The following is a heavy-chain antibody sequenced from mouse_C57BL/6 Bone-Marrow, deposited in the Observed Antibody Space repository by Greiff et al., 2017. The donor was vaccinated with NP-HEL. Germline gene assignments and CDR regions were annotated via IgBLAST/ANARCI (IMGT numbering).Heavy chain of an antibody. D-gene: IGHD1-1*01. CDR3: ATIYYYGSSFF. CDR2: ISYDGSN. V-gene: IGHV3-6*01. J-gene: IGHJ1*03. CDR1: GYSITSGYY. Sequence: EVKLQESGPGLVKPSQSLSLTCSVTGYSITSGYYWNWIRQFPGNKLEWMGYISYDGSNNYNPSLKNRISITRDTSKNQFFLKLNSVTTEDTATYYCATIYYYGSSFFWGTGTTVTVSS.